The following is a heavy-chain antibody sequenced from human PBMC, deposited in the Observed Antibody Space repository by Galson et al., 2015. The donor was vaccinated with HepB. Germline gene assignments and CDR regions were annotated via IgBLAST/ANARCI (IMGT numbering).Heavy chain of an antibody. D-gene: IGHD6-25*01. CDR3: VRGGREPY. Sequence: SLRLSCAASGFTFSDSHMSWIRQAPGQGPEWISYSSTTKSRYSSSSYTKYADSVKGRFTSSRDNAKTSLYLQMNSLRVEDTAVYFCVRGGREPYWGQGTLVTVSS. CDR1: GFTFSDSH. J-gene: IGHJ4*02. V-gene: IGHV3-11*06. CDR2: SSTTKSRYSSSSYT.